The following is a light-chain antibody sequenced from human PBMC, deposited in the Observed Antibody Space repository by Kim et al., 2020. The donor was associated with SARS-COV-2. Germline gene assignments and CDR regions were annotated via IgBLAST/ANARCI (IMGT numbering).Light chain of an antibody. Sequence: VSVAPRKTTSITCSGDKMGDKYACWYQQKPGQSPVLVIYKESKRPSGIPVRFSGSKSGNTATLTISGTQAMDEADYYCQAWDSSVVFGGGTQLTVL. CDR3: QAWDSSVV. J-gene: IGLJ2*01. CDR1: KMGDKY. V-gene: IGLV3-1*01. CDR2: KES.